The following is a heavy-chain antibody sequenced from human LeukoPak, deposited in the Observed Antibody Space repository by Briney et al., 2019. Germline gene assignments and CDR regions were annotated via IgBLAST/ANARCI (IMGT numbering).Heavy chain of an antibody. V-gene: IGHV1-18*01. Sequence: ASVKVSCKASGYTFTSYGISWVRQAPGQGLEWMGWISAYNGNTNYAQKLQGRVTMTTDTSTSTAYMELRSLRSDDTAVYYCARYLVYCSGGSCYFDYWGQGTLVTVSP. D-gene: IGHD2-15*01. J-gene: IGHJ4*02. CDR2: ISAYNGNT. CDR1: GYTFTSYG. CDR3: ARYLVYCSGGSCYFDY.